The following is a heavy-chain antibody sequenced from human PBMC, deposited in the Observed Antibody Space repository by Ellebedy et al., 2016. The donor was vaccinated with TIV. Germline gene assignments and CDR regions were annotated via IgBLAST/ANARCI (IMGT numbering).Heavy chain of an antibody. CDR1: GLSISSSNW. V-gene: IGHV4-4*02. CDR2: INHSGST. CDR3: ARLLPTPPDY. D-gene: IGHD2-21*01. Sequence: MPGGSLRLSCAVSGLSISSSNWWTWVRQPPGKWLEWIGEINHSGSTNYNPSLKSRVTISVDTSKNQFSLKLSSVTAADTAVYYCARLLPTPPDYWGQGTLVTVSS. J-gene: IGHJ4*02.